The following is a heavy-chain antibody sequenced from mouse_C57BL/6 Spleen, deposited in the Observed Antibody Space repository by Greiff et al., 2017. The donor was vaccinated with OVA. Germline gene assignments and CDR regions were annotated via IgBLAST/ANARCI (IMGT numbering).Heavy chain of an antibody. J-gene: IGHJ4*01. CDR3: AIELGYYAMDY. CDR1: GYAFSSSW. D-gene: IGHD4-1*01. V-gene: IGHV1-82*01. CDR2: IYPGDGDP. Sequence: QVQLQQSGPELVKPGASVKISCKASGYAFSSSWMNWVKQRPGKGLEWIGRIYPGDGDPKYKGKFKGKATLTADTTCSTDYMQLSSLAADDSAVYFCAIELGYYAMDYWGQGTSVTVSS.